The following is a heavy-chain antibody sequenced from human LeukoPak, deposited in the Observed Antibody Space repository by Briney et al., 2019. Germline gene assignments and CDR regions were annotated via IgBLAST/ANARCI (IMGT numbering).Heavy chain of an antibody. V-gene: IGHV3-21*01. Sequence: PGGSLRLSCAASGFTFGSYAVSWVRQAPGKGLEWVSSISSSSSYIYYADSVKGRFTISRDNAKNSLYLQMNSLRAEDTAVYYCAREGVVTGIDYWGQGTLVTVSS. J-gene: IGHJ4*02. CDR1: GFTFGSYA. CDR3: AREGVVTGIDY. CDR2: ISSSSSYI. D-gene: IGHD2-15*01.